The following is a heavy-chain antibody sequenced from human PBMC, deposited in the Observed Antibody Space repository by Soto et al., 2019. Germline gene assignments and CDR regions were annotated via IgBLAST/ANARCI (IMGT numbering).Heavy chain of an antibody. D-gene: IGHD1-26*01. V-gene: IGHV3-30*18. CDR3: ANGTDGVRYYYGMGV. J-gene: IGHJ6*02. Sequence: VQLVESGGGVVQPGTSLRLSCVVSGLTFRDSGMHWVRQAPGKGLEWVAVISFDGSERHYRDSVKGRFSISRDNSRNTLYLQMNSLRGSDSAVYYCANGTDGVRYYYGMGVWGQGSTVTVSS. CDR1: GLTFRDSG. CDR2: ISFDGSER.